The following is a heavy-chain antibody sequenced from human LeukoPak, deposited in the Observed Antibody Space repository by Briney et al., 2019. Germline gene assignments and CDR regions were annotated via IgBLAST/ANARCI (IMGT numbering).Heavy chain of an antibody. D-gene: IGHD1-26*01. CDR2: ISGSGGST. CDR3: AKGPRGSFPFDY. Sequence: GGSLRLSCAASGFTFSSYAMSWVRQAPGKGLEWVSAISGSGGSTFYADSVKGRFTISRDNSKTTLYLQMNSLRADDTAVYYCAKGPRGSFPFDYWGQGTLVTVSS. CDR1: GFTFSSYA. V-gene: IGHV3-23*01. J-gene: IGHJ4*02.